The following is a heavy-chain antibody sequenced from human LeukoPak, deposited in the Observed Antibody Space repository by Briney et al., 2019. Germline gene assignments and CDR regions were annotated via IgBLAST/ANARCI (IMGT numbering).Heavy chain of an antibody. V-gene: IGHV3-7*01. CDR3: ARDLYYYGSGSYDGEAFDI. D-gene: IGHD3-10*01. Sequence: GGSLRLSCAASGFTFSSYWMSWVRQAPGKGLEWVANIKQDGSEKYYVDSVKGRFTISRDNAKNSLYLQMNSLRAEDTAVYYCARDLYYYGSGSYDGEAFDIWGQGTMVTVSS. CDR2: IKQDGSEK. CDR1: GFTFSSYW. J-gene: IGHJ3*02.